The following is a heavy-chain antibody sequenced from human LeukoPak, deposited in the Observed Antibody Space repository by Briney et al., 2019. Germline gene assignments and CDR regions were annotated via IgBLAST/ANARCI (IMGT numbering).Heavy chain of an antibody. D-gene: IGHD6-13*01. CDR2: IIPIFGTA. V-gene: IGHV1-69*13. CDR3: ASPRVYSSSWYYFDY. J-gene: IGHJ4*02. Sequence: SVKVSCKASGGTFSSYAISWVRQAPGQGLEWMGGIIPIFGTANYAQKFQGRVTITADESTSTAYMELSSLRSEDTAVYYCASPRVYSSSWYYFDYWGQGTLVTVSS. CDR1: GGTFSSYA.